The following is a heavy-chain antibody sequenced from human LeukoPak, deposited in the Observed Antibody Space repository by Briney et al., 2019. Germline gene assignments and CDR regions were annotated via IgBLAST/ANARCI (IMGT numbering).Heavy chain of an antibody. D-gene: IGHD4-11*01. Sequence: LGGSLRLSCAASGFTFSSYSMNWVRQAPGKGLEWVSSISSSSSYIYYADSVKGRFTISRDNAKNSLYLQMNSLRAKDTAVYYCARVVATVTTPGRFDPWGQGTLVTVSP. CDR2: ISSSSSYI. CDR1: GFTFSSYS. J-gene: IGHJ5*02. CDR3: ARVVATVTTPGRFDP. V-gene: IGHV3-21*01.